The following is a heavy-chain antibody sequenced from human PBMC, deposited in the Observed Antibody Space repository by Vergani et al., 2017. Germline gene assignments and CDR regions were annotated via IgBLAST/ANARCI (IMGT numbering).Heavy chain of an antibody. CDR2: IYYSGST. V-gene: IGHV4-39*01. J-gene: IGHJ2*01. Sequence: QLQLQESGPGLVKPSETLSLTCTVSGGSISSSSYYWGWIRQPPGKGLEWIGGIYYSGSTYYNPSLKSRVTISVYTSKDQFSLKLGSVTAADTAVYYCARPQQQLRYWYFDLWGRGTLVTVSS. CDR1: GGSISSSSYY. CDR3: ARPQQQLRYWYFDL. D-gene: IGHD6-13*01.